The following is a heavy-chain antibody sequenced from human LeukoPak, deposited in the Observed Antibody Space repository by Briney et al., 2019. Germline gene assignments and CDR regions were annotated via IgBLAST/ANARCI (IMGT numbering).Heavy chain of an antibody. Sequence: ASVKVSCKSSGYTLTTYALNWVRQAPGQGLEWMGWINTNSGNPTNAQGFTGRFAFSLDTSASTAYLQISSLKAEDTAVYYCARGGDYFDYWGQGTLVTVSS. CDR3: ARGGDYFDY. V-gene: IGHV7-4-1*02. J-gene: IGHJ4*02. CDR1: GYTLTTYA. CDR2: INTNSGNP.